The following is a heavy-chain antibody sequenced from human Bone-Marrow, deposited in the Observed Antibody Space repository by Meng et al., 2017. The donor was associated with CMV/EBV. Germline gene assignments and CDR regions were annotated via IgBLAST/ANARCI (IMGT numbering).Heavy chain of an antibody. Sequence: FTFSSYAMTWVRQAPGKGLEWVSGINGAGSTTYYADSVKGRFIISRDNSKNTLYLRMSSLRAEDTAVYYCAKNRRPIMALTRGDSDYWGQGTLVTVSS. V-gene: IGHV3-23*01. J-gene: IGHJ4*02. CDR1: FTFSSYA. D-gene: IGHD2-8*01. CDR2: INGAGSTT. CDR3: AKNRRPIMALTRGDSDY.